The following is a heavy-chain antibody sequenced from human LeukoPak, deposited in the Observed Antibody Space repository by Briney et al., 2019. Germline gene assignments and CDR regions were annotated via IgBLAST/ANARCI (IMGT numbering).Heavy chain of an antibody. CDR2: ISGYNGNT. V-gene: IGHV1-18*01. Sequence: ASVKVSYKASGYTFTSYGISWVRQAPGQGLEWMGWISGYNGNTNYAQKFQDRVTMTTDTSTSTAYMELRSLRSDDTAVYYCARGLDLKDAFAIWGQGTMVTVSS. J-gene: IGHJ3*02. D-gene: IGHD6-6*01. CDR1: GYTFTSYG. CDR3: ARGLDLKDAFAI.